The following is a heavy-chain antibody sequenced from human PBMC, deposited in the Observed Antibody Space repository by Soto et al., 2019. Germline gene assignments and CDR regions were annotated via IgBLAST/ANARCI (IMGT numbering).Heavy chain of an antibody. CDR2: ISGSGGST. CDR1: GFTFSSYA. D-gene: IGHD3-3*01. CDR3: AKDLEAESPTILYYDVWSGYMTGNLGPDI. J-gene: IGHJ3*02. Sequence: GGSLRLSCAASGFTFSSYAMSWVRQAPGKGLEWVSAISGSGGSTYYADSVKGRFTISRDNSKNTLYLQMNSLRAEDTAVYYCAKDLEAESPTILYYDVWSGYMTGNLGPDIWGQGTMVTVSS. V-gene: IGHV3-23*01.